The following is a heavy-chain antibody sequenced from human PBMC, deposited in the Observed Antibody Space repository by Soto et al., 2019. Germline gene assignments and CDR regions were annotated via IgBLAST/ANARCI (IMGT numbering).Heavy chain of an antibody. CDR3: TRGGAIGVVTAPFDL. CDR1: GYSFTNYY. V-gene: IGHV1-46*03. Sequence: ASVKVSCKASGYSFTNYYMHWVRQAPGQGLEWMGTINAGGGYTTYAQRFQGRVTKTRDTSTSTVSMELSSLRYEDTALYYCTRGGAIGVVTAPFDLWG. CDR2: INAGGGYT. J-gene: IGHJ5*02. D-gene: IGHD2-21*02.